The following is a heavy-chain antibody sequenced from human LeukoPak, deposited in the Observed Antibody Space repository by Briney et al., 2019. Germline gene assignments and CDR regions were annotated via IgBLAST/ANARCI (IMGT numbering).Heavy chain of an antibody. V-gene: IGHV4-59*01. J-gene: IGHJ6*02. CDR1: GVSISSNY. CDR3: ERFSMYYYDSSGYYYYYYGMDV. CDR2: IYYSGST. D-gene: IGHD3-22*01. Sequence: ASETLSLTCTVSGVSISSNYWSWIRQPPGKGLEWIVYIYYSGSTNYNPSLKSRVTISVDTSKNQFSLKLSSVTAADTAVYYCERFSMYYYDSSGYYYYYYGMDVWGQGTTVTVSS.